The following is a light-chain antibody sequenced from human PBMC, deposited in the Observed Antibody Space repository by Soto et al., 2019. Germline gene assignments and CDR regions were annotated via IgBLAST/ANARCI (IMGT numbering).Light chain of an antibody. V-gene: IGKV3-20*01. CDR2: SSS. Sequence: EIVLTQSPGTLSLSPGDEATLSCRASQSISSKFLAWYQQKRGQSPRLLIYSSSRSATGIPDRFSGGGSGTDFTLTISRLEPEDFAVYYCQQYGSSSWTFGQGTKVDIK. J-gene: IGKJ1*01. CDR3: QQYGSSSWT. CDR1: QSISSKF.